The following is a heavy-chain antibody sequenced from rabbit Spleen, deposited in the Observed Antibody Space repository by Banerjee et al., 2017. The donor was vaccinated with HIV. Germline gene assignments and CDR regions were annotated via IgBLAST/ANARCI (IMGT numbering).Heavy chain of an antibody. CDR3: AREVAGKFGL. Sequence: QLEESGGGLVQPGRSLKLSCKASGFDFSRYYGRWGRRAPGKRLEWIEAIDPIFGVAVCASWVIGRFTISSPNAQNQMSLQLNSLTAADTASYFFAREVAGKFGLWGPGTLVTVS. CDR2: IDPIFGVA. J-gene: IGHJ6*01. CDR1: GFDFSRYY. D-gene: IGHD4-1*01. V-gene: IGHV1S7*01.